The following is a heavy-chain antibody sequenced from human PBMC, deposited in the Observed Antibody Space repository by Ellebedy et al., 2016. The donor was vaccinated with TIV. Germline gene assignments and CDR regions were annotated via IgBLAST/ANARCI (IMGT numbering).Heavy chain of an antibody. CDR3: ARYSGSYGGYDY. CDR2: IAPSDSYT. V-gene: IGHV5-10-1*01. CDR1: GYSFSTFW. D-gene: IGHD1-26*01. Sequence: GESLKISCKGSGYSFSTFWVIWVRQRPGKGLESMGRIAPSDSYTNYSPSFQGHVTMSADTSISTAYLEWSSLKASDTAIYYWARYSGSYGGYDYWGQGTLVTVSS. J-gene: IGHJ4*02.